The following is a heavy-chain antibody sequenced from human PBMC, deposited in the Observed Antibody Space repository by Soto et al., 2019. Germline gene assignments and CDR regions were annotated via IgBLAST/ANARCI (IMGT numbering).Heavy chain of an antibody. J-gene: IGHJ4*02. CDR2: IKTKTHGETT. D-gene: IGHD1-26*01. Sequence: EVQLVESGGGLVKPGGSLRLSCAASGFTISGAWMNWVRQAPGKGLEWVGGIKTKTHGETTDYAAPVKGRFTISRDDSENTLSLHMTRLKIEDTAVYYCTTGSVEGYWGRWALVTVSS. CDR3: TTGSVEGY. V-gene: IGHV3-15*07. CDR1: GFTISGAW.